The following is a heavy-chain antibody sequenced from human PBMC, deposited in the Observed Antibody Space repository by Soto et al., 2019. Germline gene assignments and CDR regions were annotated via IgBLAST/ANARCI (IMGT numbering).Heavy chain of an antibody. J-gene: IGHJ4*02. CDR3: ARHRPQEDGSKKVFDH. CDR1: GDSISSSTYS. Sequence: SETLSLTCTVSGDSISSSTYSWGWIRQPPGKGLEYIGTIYYSGKTYYNWPLESRVTMSLDTSKNQFSLRLTSVTAADTALYYCARHRPQEDGSKKVFDHCGKGTLVTVSS. D-gene: IGHD2-15*01. CDR2: IYYSGKT. V-gene: IGHV4-39*01.